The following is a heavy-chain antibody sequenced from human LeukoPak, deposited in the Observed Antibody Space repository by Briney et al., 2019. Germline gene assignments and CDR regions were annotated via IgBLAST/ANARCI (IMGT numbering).Heavy chain of an antibody. D-gene: IGHD6-19*01. J-gene: IGHJ4*02. V-gene: IGHV3-48*02. CDR3: ARTSKVAGMFDY. CDR1: GFAFSTYN. CDR2: ISSGSVTI. Sequence: GGSLRLSCAASGFAFSTYNMNWVRQAPGKGLEWVSYISSGSVTIYYADSVKGRFTVSRDNAKNSLYLQMNSLRDEDTAVYYCARTSKVAGMFDYWGQGTLVTAPS.